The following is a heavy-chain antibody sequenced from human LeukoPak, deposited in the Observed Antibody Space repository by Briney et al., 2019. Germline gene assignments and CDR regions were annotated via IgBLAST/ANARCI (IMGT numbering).Heavy chain of an antibody. CDR2: IYPGDFHT. CDR3: ARRAGERAFDI. CDR1: GYSFTTYW. V-gene: IGHV5-51*01. J-gene: IGHJ3*02. Sequence: GESLKISCQGYGYSFTTYWICWVRQMPGKGLEWMGSIYPGDFHTRYSPSFQGQVTISGDKSTSTAYLQWSSLKASDTAIYYCARRAGERAFDIWGKGTMVTVSS. D-gene: IGHD7-27*01.